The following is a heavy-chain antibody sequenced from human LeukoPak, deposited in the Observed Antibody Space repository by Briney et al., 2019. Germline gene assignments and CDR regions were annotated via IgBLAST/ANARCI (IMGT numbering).Heavy chain of an antibody. J-gene: IGHJ4*02. CDR2: FGPEDGET. D-gene: IGHD4-17*01. V-gene: IGHV1-24*01. CDR3: ARDYLGANYGDYRLSSSFDY. CDR1: GYTLTELS. Sequence: ASVKVSCKVSGYTLTELSMHWVRQAPGKGLEWMGGFGPEDGETIYAQKFQGRVTMTTDTSTSTAYMELRSLRSDDTAVYYCARDYLGANYGDYRLSSSFDYWGQGTLVTVSS.